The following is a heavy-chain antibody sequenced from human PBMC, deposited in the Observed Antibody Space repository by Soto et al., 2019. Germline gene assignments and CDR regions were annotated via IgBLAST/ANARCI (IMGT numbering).Heavy chain of an antibody. V-gene: IGHV3-48*01. Sequence: GGSLRLSCAASGFTFSSYSMNWVRQAPGKGLEWVSYISSSSSTIYYADSVKGRFTISRDNAKNSLYLQMNSLRAEDTAVYYCASIQTDYSNYYESYWFDPWGQGTLVTVSS. CDR1: GFTFSSYS. D-gene: IGHD4-4*01. CDR2: ISSSSSTI. CDR3: ASIQTDYSNYYESYWFDP. J-gene: IGHJ5*02.